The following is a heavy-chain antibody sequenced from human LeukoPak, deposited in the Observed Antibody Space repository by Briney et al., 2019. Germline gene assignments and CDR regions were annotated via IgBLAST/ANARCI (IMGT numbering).Heavy chain of an antibody. Sequence: SQTLSLTCTVSGGSISSGSYYWSWIRQPAGKGLEWIGRIYTSGSTNYNPSLKSRVTISVDTSKNQFSLKLSSVTAADTAVYYCARDLYDCGGHYFDYWGQGTLVTVSS. CDR1: GGSISSGSYY. J-gene: IGHJ4*02. V-gene: IGHV4-61*02. CDR2: IYTSGST. D-gene: IGHD4-23*01. CDR3: ARDLYDCGGHYFDY.